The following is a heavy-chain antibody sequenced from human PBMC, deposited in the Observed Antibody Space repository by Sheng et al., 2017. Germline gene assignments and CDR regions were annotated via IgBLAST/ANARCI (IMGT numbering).Heavy chain of an antibody. V-gene: IGHV3-9*01. CDR2: ISGSSDYV. Sequence: EVQLVESGGGLVQPGRSLRLSCAASGFTFGNYAMHWVRQAPGKGLEWVSGISGSSDYVVYADSVKGRFTISRDNAKNSLYLQMNSLRAEDTAVYYCARSEPVVDASQRHASDSWGQGTMVTVSS. CDR1: GFTFGNYA. J-gene: IGHJ3*01. CDR3: ARSEPVVDASQRHASDS. D-gene: IGHD2-15*01.